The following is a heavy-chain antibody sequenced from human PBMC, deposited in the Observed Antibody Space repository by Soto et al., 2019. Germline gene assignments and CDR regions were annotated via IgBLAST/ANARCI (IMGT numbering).Heavy chain of an antibody. CDR3: ARILIIGTTRGSYFDY. V-gene: IGHV3-23*01. J-gene: IGHJ4*02. D-gene: IGHD1-20*01. CDR2: ISGSGGST. Sequence: SFRLWNTASGFTSRACAMRGFRQAPGKGLEWVSEISGSGGSTYYAASVKGRFTISRDNSKNTLYLQMNGLRAEDTAVYYCARILIIGTTRGSYFDYWGQGT. CDR1: GFTSRACA.